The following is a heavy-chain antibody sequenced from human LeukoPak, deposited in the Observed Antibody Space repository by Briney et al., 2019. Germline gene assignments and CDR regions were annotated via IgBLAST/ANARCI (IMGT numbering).Heavy chain of an antibody. V-gene: IGHV1-58*01. D-gene: IGHD2-2*01. J-gene: IGHJ3*02. CDR2: IVVGSGNT. CDR3: AASRHCSSTSCYYLAFDI. CDR1: GFTFTSSA. Sequence: GTSVKVSCKASGFTFTSSAVQWVRQARGQRLEWIGWIVVGSGNTNYAQKFQERVTITRDMSTSTAYMELSSLRSEDTAVYYCAASRHCSSTSCYYLAFDIWGQGTMVTVSP.